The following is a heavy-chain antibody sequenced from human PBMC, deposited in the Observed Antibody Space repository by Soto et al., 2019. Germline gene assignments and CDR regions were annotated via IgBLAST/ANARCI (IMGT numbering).Heavy chain of an antibody. J-gene: IGHJ6*02. CDR3: AASQYDFWSGYYGMDV. CDR2: IVVGSGNT. CDR1: GFTFTSSA. Sequence: SVKVSCKASGFTFTSSAVQWLRQARGQRLEWIGWIVVGSGNTNYAQKFQERVTITRDMSTSTAYMELSSLRSEDTAVYYCAASQYDFWSGYYGMDVWGQGTTVTVSS. D-gene: IGHD3-3*01. V-gene: IGHV1-58*01.